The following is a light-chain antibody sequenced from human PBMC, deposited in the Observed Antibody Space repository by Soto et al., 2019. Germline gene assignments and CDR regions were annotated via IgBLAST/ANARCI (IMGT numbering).Light chain of an antibody. Sequence: EIVLTQSPATLSLSPGERATLSCRASQSVSSYLAWYQPKPGQAPRLLIYDASNRATGIPARFSGSGSGTDFTLTISSLEPEDFAVYYCQQRSNWPPTFGGGTK. CDR3: QQRSNWPPT. V-gene: IGKV3-11*01. J-gene: IGKJ4*01. CDR2: DAS. CDR1: QSVSSY.